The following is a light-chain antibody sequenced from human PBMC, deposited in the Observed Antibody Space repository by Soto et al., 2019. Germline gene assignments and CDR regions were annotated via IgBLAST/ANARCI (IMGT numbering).Light chain of an antibody. CDR3: QQRSNWPPIT. CDR1: QGINRK. CDR2: GAS. J-gene: IGKJ5*01. V-gene: IGKV3-15*01. Sequence: EVVMTQSPATLSVSPGERVTFSCRAGQGINRKLAWYQHKAGQAPRLLISGASTRATGLPARFGGSGSGTEFTLTISSLQSEDFAVYYCQQRSNWPPITFGQGTRLEIK.